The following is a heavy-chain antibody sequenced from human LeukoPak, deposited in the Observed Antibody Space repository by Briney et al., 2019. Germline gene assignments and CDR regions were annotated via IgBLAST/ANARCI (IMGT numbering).Heavy chain of an antibody. Sequence: GGSLRLSCVASGFTFTKCAMSWIRQAPGKGLEWVSAISGSGGSTYYADSMKGRFTISRDNSKNTLYLQMNSLRAEDTAVYYCAARNPYDFWSGYYISNLDYWGQGTLVTVSS. CDR1: GFTFTKCA. CDR3: AARNPYDFWSGYYISNLDY. D-gene: IGHD3-3*01. CDR2: ISGSGGST. V-gene: IGHV3-23*01. J-gene: IGHJ4*02.